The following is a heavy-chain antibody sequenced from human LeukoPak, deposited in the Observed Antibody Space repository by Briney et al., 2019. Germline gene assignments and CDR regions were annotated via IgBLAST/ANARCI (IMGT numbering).Heavy chain of an antibody. V-gene: IGHV3-13*03. D-gene: IGHD3-3*01. CDR1: GFTFSSYD. J-gene: IGHJ4*02. Sequence: GGSLRLSCAACGFTFSSYDMHWVRQATGKGLEWVSAIGTAGDTYYPGSVKGQFTISRENAKNSLYLQMNSLRAGDTAVYYCARVRSILRFLEWLFYYFDYCGQGTLVTVSS. CDR3: ARVRSILRFLEWLFYYFDY. CDR2: IGTAGDT.